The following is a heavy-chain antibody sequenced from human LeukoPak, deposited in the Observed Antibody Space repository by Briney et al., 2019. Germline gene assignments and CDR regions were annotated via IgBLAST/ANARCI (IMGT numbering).Heavy chain of an antibody. CDR1: GFTFSRYA. Sequence: LPGGSLRLSCAASGFTFSRYAMTWVRQAPGKGLEWVSAISGSDDSTYYADSVKGRFTISRDTSKNTLYLQMNSLRAEDTAIYYCAKDVEWQWLEFDYWGQGTLVTVSS. V-gene: IGHV3-23*01. J-gene: IGHJ4*02. CDR2: ISGSDDST. CDR3: AKDVEWQWLEFDY. D-gene: IGHD6-19*01.